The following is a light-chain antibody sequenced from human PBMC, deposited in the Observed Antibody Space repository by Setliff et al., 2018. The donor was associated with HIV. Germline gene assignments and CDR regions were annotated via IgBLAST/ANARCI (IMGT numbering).Light chain of an antibody. CDR1: SSDVGGYNL. Sequence: QPVLTQPASVSGSPGQSITIFCTGTSSDVGGYNLVSWYQHPPDKAPNLIIYEVRERPSGVSNRFSGSKSGNTASLAITGLQAEDEADYYCQSYDSSLSAAVFGGGTKGTV. J-gene: IGLJ2*01. CDR2: EVR. CDR3: QSYDSSLSAAV. V-gene: IGLV2-14*02.